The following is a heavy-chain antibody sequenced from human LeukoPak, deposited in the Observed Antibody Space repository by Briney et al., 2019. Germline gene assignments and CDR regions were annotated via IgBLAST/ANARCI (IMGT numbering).Heavy chain of an antibody. CDR3: ARDWAEGSYGPDY. D-gene: IGHD5-18*01. V-gene: IGHV1-18*01. Sequence: ASVKVSCKASGYTFTNYAMNWVRQAPGQGLEWMGWISAYNGNTNYAQKLQGRVTMTTDTSTSTAYMELRSLRSDDTAVYYCARDWAEGSYGPDYWGQGTLVTVFS. J-gene: IGHJ4*02. CDR2: ISAYNGNT. CDR1: GYTFTNYA.